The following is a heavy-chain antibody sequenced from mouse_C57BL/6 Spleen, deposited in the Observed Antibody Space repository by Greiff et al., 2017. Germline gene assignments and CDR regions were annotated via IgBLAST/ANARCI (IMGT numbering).Heavy chain of an antibody. CDR2: IWSGGST. Sequence: QVQLKESGPGLVQPSQSLSITCTVSGFSLTSSGVHWVRQSPGTGLEWLGVIWSGGSTDYNAAFISRLSISKDNSKSQVFFKMNSLQADDTAIYYCARNCDGSSFYAMDYWGQGTSVTVSS. V-gene: IGHV2-2*01. J-gene: IGHJ4*01. CDR3: ARNCDGSSFYAMDY. CDR1: GFSLTSSG. D-gene: IGHD1-1*01.